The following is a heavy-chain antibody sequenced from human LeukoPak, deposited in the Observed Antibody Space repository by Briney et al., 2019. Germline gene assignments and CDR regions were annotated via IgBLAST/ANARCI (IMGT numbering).Heavy chain of an antibody. CDR1: GGSISSYY. V-gene: IGHV4-59*08. J-gene: IGHJ4*02. CDR2: IYYSGST. Sequence: SETLSLTCTVSGGSISSYYWSWIRQPPGKGLEWIGYIYYSGSTNYDPSLKSRDTISVDTSKNQFSLKLSSVTAADTAVYYCARHCPRIAAAGPYFDYWGQGTLVTVSS. CDR3: ARHCPRIAAAGPYFDY. D-gene: IGHD6-13*01.